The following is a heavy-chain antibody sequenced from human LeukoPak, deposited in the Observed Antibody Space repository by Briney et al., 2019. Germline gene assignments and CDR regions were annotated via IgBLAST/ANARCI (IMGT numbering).Heavy chain of an antibody. CDR3: ARGEWLRSHFDY. V-gene: IGHV3-21*01. CDR2: ISSSSSYI. J-gene: IGHJ4*02. CDR1: GFTFSSYS. Sequence: PGGSLRLSCAASGFTFSSYSMNWVRQAPGKGLEWVSSISSSSSYIYYADSVKGRFTIPRDNAKNSLYLQMNSLRAEDTAVYYCARGEWLRSHFDYWGQGTLVTVSS. D-gene: IGHD5-12*01.